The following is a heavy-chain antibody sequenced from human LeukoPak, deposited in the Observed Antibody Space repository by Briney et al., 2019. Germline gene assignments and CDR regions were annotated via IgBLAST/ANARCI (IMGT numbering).Heavy chain of an antibody. V-gene: IGHV4-34*01. CDR2: INHSGST. CDR3: ARQRRVRGAKEVYYYYYYYMDV. D-gene: IGHD3-10*01. CDR1: GGSFSGYY. J-gene: IGHJ6*03. Sequence: PSETLSLTCAVYGGSFSGYYWSWIRQPPGKGLEWIGEINHSGSTNYNPSLKSRVTISVDTSKNQFSLKLSSVTAADTAVYYCARQRRVRGAKEVYYYYYYYMDVWGKGTTVTISS.